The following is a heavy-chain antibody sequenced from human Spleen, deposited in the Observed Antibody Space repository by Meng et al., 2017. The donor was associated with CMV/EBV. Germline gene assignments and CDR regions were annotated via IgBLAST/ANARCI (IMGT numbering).Heavy chain of an antibody. V-gene: IGHV3-30*02. D-gene: IGHD6-19*01. CDR2: IRYDGIDK. CDR3: AKGFVAGNLAADY. J-gene: IGHJ4*02. Sequence: GESLKISCAASGFIFSDYGMHWVRQAPGKGLEWVAFIRYDGIDKYYADSVKGRFTISRDNLKNTLSLQMNSLRAEDTAVYYCAKGFVAGNLAADYWGQGTLVTVSS. CDR1: GFIFSDYG.